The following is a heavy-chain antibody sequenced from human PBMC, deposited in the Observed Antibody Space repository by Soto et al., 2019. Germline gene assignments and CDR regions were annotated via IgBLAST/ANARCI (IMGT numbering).Heavy chain of an antibody. CDR2: ISSNGGST. Sequence: GGSLRLSCAASGFTFSSYAMHWVRQAPGKGLEYVSAISSNGGSTYYANSVKGRFTISRDNSKNTLYLQMGSLRAEDMAVYYCARDGVVGATVNYYYYYMGVWGKGTTVTVSS. V-gene: IGHV3-64*01. CDR1: GFTFSSYA. J-gene: IGHJ6*03. CDR3: ARDGVVGATVNYYYYYMGV. D-gene: IGHD1-26*01.